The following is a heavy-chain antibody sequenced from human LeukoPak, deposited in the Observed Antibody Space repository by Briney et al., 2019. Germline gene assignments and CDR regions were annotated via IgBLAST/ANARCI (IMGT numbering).Heavy chain of an antibody. D-gene: IGHD2-2*01. Sequence: SGPTLVNPTQTLTLTCTFSGFSLSTSGVGVGWIRQPPGKALEWLALIYWNDDERYSPSLKSRLTITKDTSENQVVLTMTNMDPVDTATYYCAHNGVYCSSTSCYDYWGQGTLVTVSS. CDR2: IYWNDDE. J-gene: IGHJ4*02. V-gene: IGHV2-5*01. CDR3: AHNGVYCSSTSCYDY. CDR1: GFSLSTSGVG.